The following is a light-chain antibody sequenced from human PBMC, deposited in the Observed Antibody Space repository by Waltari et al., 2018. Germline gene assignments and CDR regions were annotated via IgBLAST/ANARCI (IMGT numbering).Light chain of an antibody. CDR3: LQDYTFPLT. V-gene: IGKV1-6*01. CDR1: ENIKND. CDR2: AAS. J-gene: IGKJ4*01. Sequence: AIQMTQSPSSLSASVGDRVTITCRASENIKNDLGWYQQKPGKAPNLLILAASSLQSGVPSRFSASGSGTDFTLTISSLQPEDFATYYCLQDYTFPLTFGGGTKVDI.